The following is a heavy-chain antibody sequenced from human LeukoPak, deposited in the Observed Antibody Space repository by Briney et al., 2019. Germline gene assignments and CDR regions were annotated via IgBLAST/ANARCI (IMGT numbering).Heavy chain of an antibody. CDR1: GGSMSGYY. V-gene: IGHV4-59*01. CDR2: IYYSGST. D-gene: IGHD5-24*01. Sequence: SETLSLTCTVSGGSMSGYYWSWIRQPPGKGLEWIGYIYYSGSTSYNPSLKSRVTISADTSNNQFSLRLSSVTAADTAVYYCARGRDGHTPWGQGTLVTVSS. J-gene: IGHJ5*02. CDR3: ARGRDGHTP.